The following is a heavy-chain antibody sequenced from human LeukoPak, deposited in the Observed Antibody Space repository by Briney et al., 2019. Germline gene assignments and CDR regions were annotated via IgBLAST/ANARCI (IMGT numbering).Heavy chain of an antibody. CDR1: GYSISSGDY. D-gene: IGHD1-7*01. CDR3: ARLYGNYQNYFDY. CDR2: IYHSGST. Sequence: SETLSLTCTVSGYSISSGDYWGWIRQPPGKGLEWIGSIYHSGSTYYNPSLKSRVTISVDTSKNQFSLKLSSVTAADTAVYYCARLYGNYQNYFDYWGQGTLVTVSS. V-gene: IGHV4-38-2*02. J-gene: IGHJ4*02.